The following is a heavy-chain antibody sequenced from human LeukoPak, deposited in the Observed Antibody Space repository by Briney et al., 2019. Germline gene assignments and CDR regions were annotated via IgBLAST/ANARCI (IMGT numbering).Heavy chain of an antibody. Sequence: GGSLRLSCVASGFSFSSYEMSWVRQAPGKGLEWVSYISSSGATIYYADSVKGRFTISRDNAKNSLSLQMYRLRDDDTAVYYRARGGAYCGGDCYPEFDYWGQGTLVTVSS. V-gene: IGHV3-48*03. CDR1: GFSFSSYE. CDR3: ARGGAYCGGDCYPEFDY. J-gene: IGHJ4*02. D-gene: IGHD2-21*02. CDR2: ISSSGATI.